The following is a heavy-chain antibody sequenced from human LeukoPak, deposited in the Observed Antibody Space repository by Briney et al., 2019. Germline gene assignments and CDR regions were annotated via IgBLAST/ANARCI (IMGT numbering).Heavy chain of an antibody. D-gene: IGHD6-13*01. CDR1: GFTFRMSA. J-gene: IGHJ4*02. CDR2: IASSDDST. Sequence: GGSLRLSCAASGFTFRMSAMTWVRQAPGKGLEWVSGIASSDDSTYYADSVKGRFTISRDNSKNTVYPQMNSLRVDDTAVYYCAKDLSWFFDHWGQGILVTVSS. V-gene: IGHV3-23*01. CDR3: AKDLSWFFDH.